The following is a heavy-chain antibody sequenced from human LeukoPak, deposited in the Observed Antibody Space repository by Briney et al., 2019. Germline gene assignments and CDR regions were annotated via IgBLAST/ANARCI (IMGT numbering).Heavy chain of an antibody. J-gene: IGHJ6*02. CDR2: IIPILGIA. D-gene: IGHD3-3*01. CDR3: ARNGIFGVASGVGMDV. CDR1: GGTFSSYT. Sequence: ASVKVSCKASGGTFSSYTISWVRQAPGQGLEWMGRIIPILGIANYAQKFQGRVTITADKATSTAYMELSSLRSEDTAVYYCARNGIFGVASGVGMDVWAKGPRSPSP. V-gene: IGHV1-69*02.